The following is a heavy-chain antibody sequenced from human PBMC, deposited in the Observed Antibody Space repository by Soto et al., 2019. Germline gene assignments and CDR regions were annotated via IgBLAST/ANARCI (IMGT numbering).Heavy chain of an antibody. CDR2: VRSKTNNYAT. V-gene: IGHV3-73*01. CDR3: TTNFV. J-gene: IGHJ4*02. D-gene: IGHD2-15*01. CDR1: GFAFNDSA. Sequence: DVQVVQSGGGLVQPGGSLKLSCAASGFAFNDSAMHWVRQASGKGLEWVARVRSKTNNYATAYPVSVRGRFTVSRDDSMGTTYLQMKSLKTEDTAMYYCTTNFVWGQGVLVTVSS.